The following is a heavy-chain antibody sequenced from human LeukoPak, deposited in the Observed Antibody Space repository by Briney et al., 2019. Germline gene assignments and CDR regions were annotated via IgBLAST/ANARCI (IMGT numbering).Heavy chain of an antibody. CDR1: GGSISSYY. V-gene: IGHV4-4*07. D-gene: IGHD2-2*02. CDR2: IYTSGST. J-gene: IGHJ4*02. Sequence: PSETLSLTCTVSGGSISSYYWSWIRQPAGKGLEWIGRIYTSGSTNYNPSLKSRVTMSVDTSKNQFSLKLSSVTAADTAVYYCARDHCSSTGCYRSFDYWGQGTLVTVSS. CDR3: ARDHCSSTGCYRSFDY.